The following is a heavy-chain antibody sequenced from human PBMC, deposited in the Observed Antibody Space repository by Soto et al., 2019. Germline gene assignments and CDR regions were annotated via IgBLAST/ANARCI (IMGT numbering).Heavy chain of an antibody. CDR1: GGSFSGYY. CDR2: INHSGST. V-gene: IGHV4-34*01. CDR3: ASLAMVRGVIYAFDI. D-gene: IGHD3-10*01. Sequence: QVQLQQWGAGLLKPSETLSLTCAVYGGSFSGYYWSWIRQPPGKGLEWIGEINHSGSTNYNPSLKSLGTISVDTSKNQFSLKLSSVTAADTAVYYCASLAMVRGVIYAFDIWGQGTMVTVSS. J-gene: IGHJ3*02.